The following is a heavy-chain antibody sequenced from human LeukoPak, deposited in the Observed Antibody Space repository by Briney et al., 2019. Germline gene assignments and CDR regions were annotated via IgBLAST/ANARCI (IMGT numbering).Heavy chain of an antibody. CDR1: GFTFSGSA. CDR2: IRSKANSYAT. CDR3: TVTYDSSGYFHY. V-gene: IGHV3-73*01. D-gene: IGHD3-22*01. J-gene: IGHJ4*02. Sequence: PGRSLRLSCAASGFTFSGSAMHWVRQASGKGLEWVGRIRSKANSYATAYAASVKGRFTISRDDSKNTAYLQMNSLKTEDTAVYYCTVTYDSSGYFHYWGQGTLVTVSS.